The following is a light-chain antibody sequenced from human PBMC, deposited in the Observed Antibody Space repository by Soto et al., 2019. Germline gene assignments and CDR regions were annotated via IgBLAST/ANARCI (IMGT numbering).Light chain of an antibody. CDR1: QSISSY. CDR3: QKSYSTPT. Sequence: DIQMTQSPSSLSASVGDRVTITCRASQSISSYLNWYQQKPGKAPKLLIYAASSLQSGVPSRFSGSGSGTDFTLTISSLQPEDFATYYCQKSYSTPTFGPGTKVAIK. J-gene: IGKJ3*01. CDR2: AAS. V-gene: IGKV1-39*01.